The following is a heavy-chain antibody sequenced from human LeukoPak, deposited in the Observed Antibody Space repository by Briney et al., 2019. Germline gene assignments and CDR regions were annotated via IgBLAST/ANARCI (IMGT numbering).Heavy chain of an antibody. CDR1: GFTFSSYA. Sequence: PGGSLRLSCAASGFTFSSYAMSWVRQPPGKGLEWIGSMQYSGRTYYNPSLKSRVTISVDTSKNQFSLKLSSVTVADTAVYYCARGMIGVDRLDYWGQGTLVTVSS. CDR2: MQYSGRT. D-gene: IGHD3-22*01. CDR3: ARGMIGVDRLDY. V-gene: IGHV4-39*07. J-gene: IGHJ4*02.